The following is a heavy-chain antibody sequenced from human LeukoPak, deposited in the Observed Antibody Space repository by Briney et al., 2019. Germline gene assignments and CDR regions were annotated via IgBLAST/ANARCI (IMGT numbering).Heavy chain of an antibody. D-gene: IGHD2-21*02. J-gene: IGHJ1*01. V-gene: IGHV3-7*01. CDR1: GFTFNRCW. Sequence: PGGSLRLSCVVSGFTFNRCWMNWVRQAPGKGLEWVAHINPDGRDTYYVDSVKGRFTISRDNAQNSMYQQMNSLRVEDTAVYYCTSWGDTTAEYFQRWGQGTLVTVSS. CDR2: INPDGRDT. CDR3: TSWGDTTAEYFQR.